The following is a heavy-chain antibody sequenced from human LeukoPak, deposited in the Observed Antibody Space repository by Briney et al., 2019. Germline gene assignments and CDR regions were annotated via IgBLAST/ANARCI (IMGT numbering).Heavy chain of an antibody. CDR2: INPKGGTT. D-gene: IGHD3-9*01. J-gene: IGHJ6*02. CDR1: GYTFGSYY. CDR3: ARAVLRYFDWYPSGYYGMDV. V-gene: IGHV1-46*01. Sequence: ASVKVSCKASGYTFGSYYIHWLRQAPGQGLEWLGTINPKGGTTTYSPKFQGRVSMTRDTFTGTLYMDLTSLRFDDAAVYYCARAVLRYFDWYPSGYYGMDVWGQGTTVTVSS.